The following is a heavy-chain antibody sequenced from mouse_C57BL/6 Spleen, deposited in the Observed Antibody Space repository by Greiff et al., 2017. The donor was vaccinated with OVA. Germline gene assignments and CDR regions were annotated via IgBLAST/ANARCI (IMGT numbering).Heavy chain of an antibody. CDR2: ISYDGSN. D-gene: IGHD1-1*01. V-gene: IGHV3-6*01. CDR1: GYSITSGYY. J-gene: IGHJ1*03. CDR3: ARESNYGSSYGYFDV. Sequence: EVKLQESGPGLVKPSQSLSLTCSVTGYSITSGYYWNWIRQFPGNKLEWMGYISYDGSNNYNPSLKNRISITRDTSKNQFFLKLNSVTTEDTATYYCARESNYGSSYGYFDVWGTGTTVTVSS.